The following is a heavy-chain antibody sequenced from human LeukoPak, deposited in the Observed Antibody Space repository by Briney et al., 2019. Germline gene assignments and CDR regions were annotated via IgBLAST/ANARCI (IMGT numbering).Heavy chain of an antibody. CDR3: ARESLSYSGSYYAPHDY. Sequence: ASVKVSCKASGYTFTGYYMHWVRQAPGQGLEWMGWINPNSGGTNYAQKFQGRVTMTRDTSISTAYMELSRLRSDDTAVYYCARESLSYSGSYYAPHDYWGQGTLVTVSS. D-gene: IGHD1-26*01. J-gene: IGHJ4*02. V-gene: IGHV1-2*02. CDR1: GYTFTGYY. CDR2: INPNSGGT.